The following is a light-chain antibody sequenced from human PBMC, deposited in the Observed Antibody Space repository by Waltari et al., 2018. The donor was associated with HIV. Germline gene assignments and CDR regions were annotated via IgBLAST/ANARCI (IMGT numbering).Light chain of an antibody. CDR2: EAT. CDR3: SSYAGSSTLM. CDR1: SSDVGGYTF. V-gene: IGLV2-8*01. J-gene: IGLJ3*02. Sequence: QSALTQPPSASGSPGQSVTISCPGTSSDVGGYTFVSWYQQHPGKAPKLLIFEATKRPSGVPDRFSGSKSGNTASLTVSGLQAEDEADYYCSSYAGSSTLMFGGGTKLTVL.